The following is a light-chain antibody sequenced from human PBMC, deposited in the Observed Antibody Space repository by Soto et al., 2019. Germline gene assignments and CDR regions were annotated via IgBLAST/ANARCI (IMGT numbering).Light chain of an antibody. CDR3: QQSYTTPWT. V-gene: IGKV1-39*01. Sequence: DIQMTQSPSSLSASVGDRVTITCRASQTISTFLNWYQHKPGQAPKLLISGASSLQSGVPSRFSGSGSGTDFTLTISSVQSEDFATYYCQQSYTTPWTFGQGTKVEIK. CDR1: QTISTF. J-gene: IGKJ1*01. CDR2: GAS.